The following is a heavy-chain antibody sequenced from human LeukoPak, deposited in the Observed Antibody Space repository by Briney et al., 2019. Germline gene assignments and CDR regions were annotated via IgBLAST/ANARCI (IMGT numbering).Heavy chain of an antibody. Sequence: ASVKVSCKASGYTFTSYDINWVRQATGQGLEWMGWMNPNSGNTGYAQKFQGRVTMTRNTSISTAYMELSSLRSEDTAVYYCARGDTAMKADTFDIWGQGTMVTVSS. CDR2: MNPNSGNT. J-gene: IGHJ3*02. V-gene: IGHV1-8*01. CDR1: GYTFTSYD. CDR3: ARGDTAMKADTFDI. D-gene: IGHD5-18*01.